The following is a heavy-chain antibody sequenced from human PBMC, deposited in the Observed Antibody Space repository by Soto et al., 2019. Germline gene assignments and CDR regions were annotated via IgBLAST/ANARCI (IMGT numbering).Heavy chain of an antibody. CDR3: ARETNGYCLDY. D-gene: IGHD2-8*02. V-gene: IGHV3-23*01. Sequence: EVQLLESGGGLVQPGGSLRLSCAASGFNFNPYSMRWVRQAPGKGLDWVSTIAGGGKTYYTDSVKGRFTISRDNSKNTVFLQMSSLRAEDTAVYYCARETNGYCLDYWGQGTLVTVSS. CDR1: GFNFNPYS. CDR2: IAGGGKT. J-gene: IGHJ4*02.